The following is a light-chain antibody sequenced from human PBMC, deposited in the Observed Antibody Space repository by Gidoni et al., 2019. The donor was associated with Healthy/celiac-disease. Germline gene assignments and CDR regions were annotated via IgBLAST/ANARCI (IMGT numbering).Light chain of an antibody. J-gene: IGKJ1*01. CDR3: QQDYNLPWT. CDR2: GAS. CDR1: PSVSSSY. Sequence: EIVMTQSPATLSLSPGERATLSCRASPSVSSSYLSWYQQKPGHAPRLLIYGASTRATGIPARFSGSGSGTDFTLTISSLQPEDFAVYYCQQDYNLPWTFGQGTKVEIK. V-gene: IGKV3D-7*01.